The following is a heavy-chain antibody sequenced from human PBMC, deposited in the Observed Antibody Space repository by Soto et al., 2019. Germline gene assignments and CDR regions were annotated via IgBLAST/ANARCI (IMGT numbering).Heavy chain of an antibody. D-gene: IGHD2-21*02. CDR2: MYYRGRT. Sequence: SETLSLTCIVSAESISSSSKCWFCMPQGPAKGLEWIGSMYYRGRTYYNPSFKSRFTISIDTSKNQFSLKLSSVTATDTAVYYCARQRTTVVTQAYFDHWGQGALVTVSS. CDR3: ARQRTTVVTQAYFDH. J-gene: IGHJ4*02. CDR1: AESISSSSKC. V-gene: IGHV4-39*01.